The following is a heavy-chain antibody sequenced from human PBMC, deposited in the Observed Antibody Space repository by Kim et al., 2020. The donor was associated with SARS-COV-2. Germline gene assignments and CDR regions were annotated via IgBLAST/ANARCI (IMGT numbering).Heavy chain of an antibody. CDR2: IYYTGIT. Sequence: SETLSLTCTVSGDSISSGDPYRSWIRQTPGKGLEWIGYIYYTGITYYNPSLESRVAISIDTSKNHFSLELTSVTPADTAVYYCARADGVGGSSEGYFDCWGQGTLVTVSS. CDR3: ARADGVGGSSEGYFDC. J-gene: IGHJ4*02. V-gene: IGHV4-30-4*01. D-gene: IGHD3-16*01. CDR1: GDSISSGDPY.